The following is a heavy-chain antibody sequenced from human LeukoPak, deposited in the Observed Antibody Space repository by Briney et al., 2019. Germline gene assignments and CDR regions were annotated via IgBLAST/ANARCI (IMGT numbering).Heavy chain of an antibody. D-gene: IGHD6-13*01. CDR1: GFTFSDYY. CDR2: ISSSSSYT. V-gene: IGHV3-11*05. CDR3: ARGYVGSSSWNYYYYYGMDV. Sequence: GGSLRLPCAASGFTFSDYYMSWIRQAPGKGLEWVSYISSSSSYTNYADSVKGRFTISRDNAKNSLYLQMNSLRAEDTAVYYCARGYVGSSSWNYYYYYGMDVWGQGTTVTVSS. J-gene: IGHJ6*02.